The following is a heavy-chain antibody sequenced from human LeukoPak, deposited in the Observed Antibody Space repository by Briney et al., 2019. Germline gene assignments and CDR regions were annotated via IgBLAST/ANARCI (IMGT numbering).Heavy chain of an antibody. V-gene: IGHV3-23*01. CDR2: ITGSGGNT. J-gene: IGHJ4*02. Sequence: GASLRLSCAASGFTFSNYAMSWVRQAPGKALEWVSAITGSGGNTYYADSVKGRFTISRDNSKNTMFLQMTSMRAEDTAVYYCAKWGDYDVLTGYYVSDYWGQGTLVTVSS. D-gene: IGHD3-9*01. CDR1: GFTFSNYA. CDR3: AKWGDYDVLTGYYVSDY.